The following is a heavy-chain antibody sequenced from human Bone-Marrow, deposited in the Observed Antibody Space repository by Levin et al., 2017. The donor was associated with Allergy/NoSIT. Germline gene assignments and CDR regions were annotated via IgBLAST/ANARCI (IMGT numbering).Heavy chain of an antibody. CDR1: EFTVSNNY. J-gene: IGHJ4*02. Sequence: GGSLRLSCAASEFTVSNNYMTWVRQAPGKGLEWVSLIYSGGSTHYADSVRGRFTISRDNSKNTLFLQMNSLRVEDTAVYSCAGYSGHDHWGQGTLVTVSS. CDR2: IYSGGST. CDR3: AGYSGHDH. V-gene: IGHV3-53*01. D-gene: IGHD6-13*01.